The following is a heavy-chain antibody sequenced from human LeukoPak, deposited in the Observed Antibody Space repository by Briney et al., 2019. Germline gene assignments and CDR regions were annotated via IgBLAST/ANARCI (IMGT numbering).Heavy chain of an antibody. J-gene: IGHJ4*02. CDR2: ISGGGDTT. V-gene: IGHV3-23*01. D-gene: IGHD3-10*01. Sequence: GSLRLSCSASGFSFSSYTMTWVRQAPGKGPEWVSIISGGGDTTFYTDSVKGRFTISRDDSKNTAYLQMNSLRVEDTAVYYCIRGLWFGELVDNYWGQGTLVTVSS. CDR1: GFSFSSYT. CDR3: IRGLWFGELVDNY.